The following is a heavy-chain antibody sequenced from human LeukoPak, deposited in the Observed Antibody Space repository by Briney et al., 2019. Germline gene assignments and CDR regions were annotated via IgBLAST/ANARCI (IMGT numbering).Heavy chain of an antibody. CDR2: TYYRSKWYN. D-gene: IGHD1-26*01. J-gene: IGHJ4*02. Sequence: SQTLSLTCAISGDSVSSNSAAWNWIRQSPSRGLEWLGRTYYRSKWYNDYAVSVKSRITINPDTSKNQFSLQLNSVTPEDTAVYYCASLAPNLYSGSYYGNWGQGTLVTVSS. CDR3: ASLAPNLYSGSYYGN. CDR1: GDSVSSNSAA. V-gene: IGHV6-1*01.